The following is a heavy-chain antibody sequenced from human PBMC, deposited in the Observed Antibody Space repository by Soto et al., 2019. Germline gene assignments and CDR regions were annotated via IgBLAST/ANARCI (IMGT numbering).Heavy chain of an antibody. V-gene: IGHV3-21*01. CDR2: ISSRSDI. J-gene: IGHJ6*02. CDR3: AREYTAWPIAYGLDF. Sequence: VGSLRLSCVGSGFTFSTYSINWVRHSPGKGLEWVSSISSRSDIYYADSAKGRFTISRDNAKNSVSLQMNSLRAEDTAVYYCAREYTAWPIAYGLDFLGQGTSVTVSS. CDR1: GFTFSTYS. D-gene: IGHD2-2*02.